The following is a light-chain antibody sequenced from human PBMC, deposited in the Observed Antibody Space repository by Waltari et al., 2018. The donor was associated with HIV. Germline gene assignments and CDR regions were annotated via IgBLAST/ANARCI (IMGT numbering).Light chain of an antibody. CDR2: EVS. V-gene: IGLV2-8*01. J-gene: IGLJ2*01. CDR1: SSDVGGYNY. Sequence: QSALTQPPSASGSPGQSVTISCTGTSSDVGGYNYVSWYQQHPGKAPKLMIYEVSTRPSGVPDRFSVSKSGNTASLTVSGLQAEDEADYYCSSYAGSNTDVVFGGGTKLTVL. CDR3: SSYAGSNTDVV.